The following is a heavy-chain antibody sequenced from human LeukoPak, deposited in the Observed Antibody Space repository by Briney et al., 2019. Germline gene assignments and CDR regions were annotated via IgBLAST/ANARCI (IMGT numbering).Heavy chain of an antibody. CDR2: IFGSGGST. J-gene: IGHJ4*02. V-gene: IGHV3-23*01. CDR1: GFTFSSYA. Sequence: GGSLRPSCAASGFTFSSYAMYWVRQAPGKGLEWISGIFGSGGSTHYADSVKGRFTISRDNSKNTVYLQMNSLRAKDTAVYYCAKTTTGYSSGRFPGWPVDYWGQGTLVTVSS. CDR3: AKTTTGYSSGRFPGWPVDY. D-gene: IGHD6-19*01.